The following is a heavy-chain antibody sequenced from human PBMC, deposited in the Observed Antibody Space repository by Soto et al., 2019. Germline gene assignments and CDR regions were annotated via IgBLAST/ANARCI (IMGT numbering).Heavy chain of an antibody. CDR2: TIPILGTA. CDR1: GGTFSSFA. Sequence: SVKVSCKASGGTFSSFAINWVRQAPGQGPEWVGGTIPILGTANYAQKFQGRVTIIADETTNTASLELTSLRSEDTAVYYCARGNALDIWGQGXTVTVYS. J-gene: IGHJ6*02. V-gene: IGHV1-69*13. CDR3: ARGNALDI.